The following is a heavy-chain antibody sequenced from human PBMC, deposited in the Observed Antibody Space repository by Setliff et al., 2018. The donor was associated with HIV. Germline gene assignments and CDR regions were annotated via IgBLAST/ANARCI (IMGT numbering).Heavy chain of an antibody. CDR3: SRGVIRGVISQGGLDN. CDR1: GYTFTSYS. J-gene: IGHJ4*02. CDR2: INAANGKT. Sequence: VASVKVSCKASGYTFTSYSMHWVRQAPGQRPEWMGWINAANGKTRYPQRFEARVTITMDTGASTAYMELNSLRTEDSAVYYCSRGVIRGVISQGGLDNWGPGTLVTVSS. D-gene: IGHD3-10*01. V-gene: IGHV1-3*01.